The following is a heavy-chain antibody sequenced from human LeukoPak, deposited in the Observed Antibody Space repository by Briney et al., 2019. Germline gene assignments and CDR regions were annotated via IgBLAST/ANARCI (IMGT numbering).Heavy chain of an antibody. CDR2: ISGSGGST. D-gene: IGHD3-3*01. CDR1: GFTFSSYA. V-gene: IGHV3-23*01. J-gene: IGHJ4*02. Sequence: GGSLRLSCAASGFTFSSYAMSWVRQAPGKGLEWVSAISGSGGSTYYADSVKGRFTISGDNSKNTLYLQMNSLRAEDTAVYYCAKSTFNDFWSGYPDYWGQGTLVTVSS. CDR3: AKSTFNDFWSGYPDY.